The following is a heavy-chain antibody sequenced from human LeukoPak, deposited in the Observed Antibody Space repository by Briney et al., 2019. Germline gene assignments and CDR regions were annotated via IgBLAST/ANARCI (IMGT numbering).Heavy chain of an antibody. Sequence: PSETLSLTCTVSGGSISSSSYYWGWIRQPPGKGLEWIGSIYYSGSTYYNPSLKSRVTISVDTSKNQFSLKLSSVTAADTAVYYCARDQGSYYDSSGLFDYWGQGTLVTVSS. CDR1: GGSISSSSYY. V-gene: IGHV4-39*07. J-gene: IGHJ4*02. CDR2: IYYSGST. CDR3: ARDQGSYYDSSGLFDY. D-gene: IGHD3-22*01.